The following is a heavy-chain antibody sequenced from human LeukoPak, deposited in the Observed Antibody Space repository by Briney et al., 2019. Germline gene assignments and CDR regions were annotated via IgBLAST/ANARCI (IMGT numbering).Heavy chain of an antibody. CDR2: IYTSGST. V-gene: IGHV4-61*02. CDR1: GGSISSGSYY. Sequence: SETLSLTCTVSGGSISSGSYYWSWIRQLAGKGLEWIGRIYTSGSTNYNPSLKSRVTISVDTSKNQFSLKLSSVTAADTAVYYCARTILGDYYMDVWGKGTTVTISS. D-gene: IGHD3-9*01. J-gene: IGHJ6*03. CDR3: ARTILGDYYMDV.